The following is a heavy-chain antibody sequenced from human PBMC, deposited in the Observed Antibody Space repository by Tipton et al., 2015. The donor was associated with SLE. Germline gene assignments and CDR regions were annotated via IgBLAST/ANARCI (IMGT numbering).Heavy chain of an antibody. CDR2: IYYSGST. V-gene: IGHV4-61*01. Sequence: TLSLTCTVSGGSVSSGRYYWSWIRQPPGKGLEWIGYIYYSGSTNYNPSLKSRVTISVDTSKNQFSLKLSSVTAADTAVYYCARGPLLDLWGRGTLVTVSS. J-gene: IGHJ2*01. D-gene: IGHD5/OR15-5a*01. CDR1: GGSVSSGRYY. CDR3: ARGPLLDL.